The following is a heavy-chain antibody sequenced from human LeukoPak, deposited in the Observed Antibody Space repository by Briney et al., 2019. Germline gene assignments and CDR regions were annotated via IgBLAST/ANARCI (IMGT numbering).Heavy chain of an antibody. V-gene: IGHV3-7*01. CDR3: ARGGFGYVYCDF. D-gene: IGHD3-16*01. CDR1: GFTLSIYW. CDR2: IKEDGSEQ. J-gene: IGHJ4*02. Sequence: PGGSLRLSCAASGFTLSIYWMSWVRQAPGKGLEWVAHIKEDGSEQYYVDSVKGRFTISRDNAKNSLYLQMNSLRAEDTAVYYCARGGFGYVYCDFWGQGTLVTVSS.